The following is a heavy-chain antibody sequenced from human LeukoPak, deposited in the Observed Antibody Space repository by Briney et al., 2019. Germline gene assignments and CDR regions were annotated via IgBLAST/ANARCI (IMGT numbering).Heavy chain of an antibody. J-gene: IGHJ5*02. CDR1: GGSISSSSYY. CDR2: IYYSGST. D-gene: IGHD4-17*01. CDR3: ARQLYGDYVSDWFDP. Sequence: PSETLSLTCTVSGGSISSSSYYWGWMRQPPGQGLEWIGSIYYSGSTYYNPSLKSRITISVDTSKNQFSLKLSSVTAADTAVYYCARQLYGDYVSDWFDPWGQGTLVTVSS. V-gene: IGHV4-39*01.